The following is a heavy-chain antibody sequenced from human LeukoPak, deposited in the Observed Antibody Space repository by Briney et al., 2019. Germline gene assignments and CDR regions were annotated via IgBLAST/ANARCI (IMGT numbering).Heavy chain of an antibody. V-gene: IGHV1-46*01. CDR1: GYTFTSYY. Sequence: ASVKVSCKASGYTFTSYYMHWVRQAPGQGLEWMGIINPSGGSTRYAQKFQGRVTMTRDMSTSTVYMELSSLRSEDTAVYYCATSISYCSSTSCYRSGDDAFDICGQGTMVTVSS. CDR3: ATSISYCSSTSCYRSGDDAFDI. J-gene: IGHJ3*02. CDR2: INPSGGST. D-gene: IGHD2-2*01.